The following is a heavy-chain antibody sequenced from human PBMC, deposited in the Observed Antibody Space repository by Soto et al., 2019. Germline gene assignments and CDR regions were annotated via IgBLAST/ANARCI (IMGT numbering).Heavy chain of an antibody. CDR2: IYPGDFDT. CDR3: ARRPQKAYDPIDY. V-gene: IGHV5-51*01. D-gene: IGHD1-1*01. CDR1: GYSFTSYW. J-gene: IGHJ4*02. Sequence: GESLKISCKGSGYSFTSYWISWVRQRPGKGLEWMGIIYPGDFDTRYSPSFEGQVTISVDRSTNTAHLQWSSLKASDTAIYYCARRPQKAYDPIDYWGQGTLVTVSS.